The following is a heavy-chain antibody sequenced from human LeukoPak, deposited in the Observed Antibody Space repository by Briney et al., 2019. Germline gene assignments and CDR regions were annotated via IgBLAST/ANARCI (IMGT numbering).Heavy chain of an antibody. J-gene: IGHJ4*02. Sequence: GGSLRLSCAASGFTVSSNYMSWVRQAPGKGLEWVAVISYDGSNKYYADSVKGRFTISRDNSKNTLYLQMNSLRAEDTAVYYCARDRRRYNWNDALDYWGQGTLVTVSS. V-gene: IGHV3-30*03. D-gene: IGHD1-20*01. CDR3: ARDRRRYNWNDALDY. CDR2: ISYDGSNK. CDR1: GFTVSSNY.